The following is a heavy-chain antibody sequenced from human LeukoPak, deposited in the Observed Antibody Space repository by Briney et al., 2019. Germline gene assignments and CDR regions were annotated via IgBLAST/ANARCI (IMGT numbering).Heavy chain of an antibody. CDR1: GGSISSTSYY. Sequence: SETLSLTCTVSGGSISSTSYYWGWIRQPPGKGLECIGSIYYSGRTYYNPSLKSRVTISVDTSKNQFSLKLSSVTAADTAVYYCAGDSSSWYDYFDYWGQGTLVTVSS. CDR3: AGDSSSWYDYFDY. CDR2: IYYSGRT. J-gene: IGHJ4*02. V-gene: IGHV4-39*07. D-gene: IGHD6-13*01.